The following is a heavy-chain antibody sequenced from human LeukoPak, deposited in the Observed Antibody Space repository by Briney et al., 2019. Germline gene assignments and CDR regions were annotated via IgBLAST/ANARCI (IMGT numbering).Heavy chain of an antibody. CDR2: INGDGSST. CDR1: GFTF. D-gene: IGHD1-1*01. Sequence: GGSLRLSCAASGFTFMHWVCQAPGKGLVWVSRINGDGSSTSYADSVKGRFTISRDNAKNTLYLQMNSLRAEDTAVYYCARATNYYFDFWGQGTLVTVSS. J-gene: IGHJ4*02. CDR3: ARATNYYFDF. V-gene: IGHV3-74*01.